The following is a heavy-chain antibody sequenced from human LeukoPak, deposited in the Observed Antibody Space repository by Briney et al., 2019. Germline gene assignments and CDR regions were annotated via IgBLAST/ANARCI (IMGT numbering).Heavy chain of an antibody. Sequence: GGSLRLSCAASGFTFSSYWMHWVRQAPGKGLVWVSRINSDGSSTSYADSVKGRFTISRVNAKNTLYLQMNSLRAEDTAVYYCARLATDYDILTGRYYYMDVWGKGTTVTVSS. CDR3: ARLATDYDILTGRYYYMDV. V-gene: IGHV3-74*01. J-gene: IGHJ6*03. CDR2: INSDGSST. D-gene: IGHD3-9*01. CDR1: GFTFSSYW.